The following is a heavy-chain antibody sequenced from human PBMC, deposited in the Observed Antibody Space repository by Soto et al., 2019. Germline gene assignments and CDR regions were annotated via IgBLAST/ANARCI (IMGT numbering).Heavy chain of an antibody. J-gene: IGHJ6*02. CDR3: GTMPIVVEPAPMDV. V-gene: IGHV4-30-4*01. D-gene: IGHD2-2*01. Sequence: SETLSLTCTVSGGSIRSGDYYWSWIRQPPGKGLEWIGYIYYSGSTSYNASLKSRTSISADPSNNQFSLKLHSLTAADTAVYFCGTMPIVVEPAPMDVWGPGTSVT. CDR1: GGSIRSGDYY. CDR2: IYYSGST.